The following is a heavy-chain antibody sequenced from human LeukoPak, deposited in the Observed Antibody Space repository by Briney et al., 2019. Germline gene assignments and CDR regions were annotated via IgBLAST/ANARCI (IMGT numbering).Heavy chain of an antibody. CDR2: ISYDGSNK. Sequence: GGSLRLSCAASGFTFSSYGMHWVRQAPGKGLEWVAVISYDGSNKYYADSVKGRFTISRDNSKNTLYLRMNSLRAEDTAVYYCAKDFSYSAFDIWGQGTMVTVSS. V-gene: IGHV3-30*18. CDR3: AKDFSYSAFDI. CDR1: GFTFSSYG. J-gene: IGHJ3*02. D-gene: IGHD1-26*01.